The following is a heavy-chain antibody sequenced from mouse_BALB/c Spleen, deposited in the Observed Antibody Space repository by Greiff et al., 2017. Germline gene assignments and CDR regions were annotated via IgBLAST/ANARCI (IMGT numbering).Heavy chain of an antibody. D-gene: IGHD2-4*01. V-gene: IGHV2-6-7*01. Sequence: VQLQQSGPGLVAPSQSLSITCTVSGFSLTGYGVNWVRQPPGKGLEWLGMIWGDGSTDYNSALKSRLSISKDNSKSQVFLKMNSLQTDDTARYYCARSYDYDGYAMDYWGQGTSVTVSS. CDR1: GFSLTGYG. J-gene: IGHJ4*01. CDR3: ARSYDYDGYAMDY. CDR2: IWGDGST.